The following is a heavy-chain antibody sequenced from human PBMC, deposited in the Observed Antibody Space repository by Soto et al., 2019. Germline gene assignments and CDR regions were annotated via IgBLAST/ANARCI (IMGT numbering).Heavy chain of an antibody. CDR1: GGSISSYY. CDR3: ARDGWVAARKYYYYYYMDV. V-gene: IGHV4-59*01. D-gene: IGHD6-6*01. CDR2: IYYSGST. J-gene: IGHJ6*03. Sequence: SETLSLTCTVSGGSISSYYWSWIRQPPGKGLEWIGYIYYSGSTNYNPSLKSRVTISVDTSKNQFSLKLSSVTAADTAVYYCARDGWVAARKYYYYYYMDVWGKGTPVTVSS.